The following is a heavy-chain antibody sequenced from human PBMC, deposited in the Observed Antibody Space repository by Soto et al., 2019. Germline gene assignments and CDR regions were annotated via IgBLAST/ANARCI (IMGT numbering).Heavy chain of an antibody. Sequence: QVQLVQSGTEVKKPGSSGHVSCTASGATFINYSISWVRQAPGQGLEWRGGIIPLFATADYAQNFQGRGAITAHDAVSSAYMELNSLTSEDTAVHSCAAIRLGELSSIDYWGQGTLVTVSS. CDR1: GATFINYS. V-gene: IGHV1-69*12. J-gene: IGHJ4*02. CDR2: IIPLFATA. D-gene: IGHD3-16*02. CDR3: AAIRLGELSSIDY.